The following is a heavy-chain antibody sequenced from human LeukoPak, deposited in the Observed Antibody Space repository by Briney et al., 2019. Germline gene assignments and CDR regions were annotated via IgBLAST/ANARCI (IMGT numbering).Heavy chain of an antibody. CDR3: ARANYDSSGYYYENPYYYYYGMDV. J-gene: IGHJ6*02. CDR1: GGTFSSYA. D-gene: IGHD3-22*01. V-gene: IGHV1-69*01. Sequence: SVKVPCKASGGTFSSYAISWVRQAPGQGLEWMGGIIPIFGTANYAQKFQGRVTITADESTSTAYMELSSLRSEDTAVYYCARANYDSSGYYYENPYYYYYGMDVWGQGTTVTVSS. CDR2: IIPIFGTA.